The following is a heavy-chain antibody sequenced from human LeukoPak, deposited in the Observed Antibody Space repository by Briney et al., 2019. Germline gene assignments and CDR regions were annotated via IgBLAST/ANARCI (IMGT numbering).Heavy chain of an antibody. D-gene: IGHD3-9*01. CDR3: GRSTYYDILTGYYYFDY. V-gene: IGHV3-48*04. Sequence: GGSLRLSCVGSGFTFSSYSVNWVRQPPGKGREGVSYIRSSSYTKYYADSVKGRFTSSRDNAKKPLYLQMNSLKAEDTAVYYYGRSTYYDILTGYYYFDYWGQGTLVTVSS. J-gene: IGHJ4*02. CDR1: GFTFSSYS. CDR2: IRSSSYTK.